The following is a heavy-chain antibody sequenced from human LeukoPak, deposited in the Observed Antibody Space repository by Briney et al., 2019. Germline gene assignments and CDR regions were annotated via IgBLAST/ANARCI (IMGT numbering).Heavy chain of an antibody. V-gene: IGHV3-48*02. CDR3: AREYSSSSGSVSDY. Sequence: GGSLRLSCAASGFSFSSYSMNWVRQAPGKGLEWVSYISSSRNTIYYADSVKGRFTSSRDNAKNSLYLQMNSLRDEDTAVYYCAREYSSSSGSVSDYWGQGTLVTVSS. J-gene: IGHJ4*02. CDR2: ISSSRNTI. CDR1: GFSFSSYS. D-gene: IGHD6-6*01.